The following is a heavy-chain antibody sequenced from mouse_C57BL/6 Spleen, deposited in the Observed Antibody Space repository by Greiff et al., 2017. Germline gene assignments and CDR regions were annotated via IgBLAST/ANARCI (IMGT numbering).Heavy chain of an antibody. CDR2: IDPSDSYT. CDR1: GYTSTSYW. D-gene: IGHD1-1*02. CDR3: ARRGVGDFDY. V-gene: IGHV1-59*01. J-gene: IGHJ2*01. Sequence: VQLQQPGAALVRLGTSVKLSCKAPGYTSTSYWLHWVKQRPGQGLEWIGVIDPSDSYTNYNQKFKGKATLTVDTSSSTAYMQLSSLTSEDSAVYYCARRGVGDFDYWGQGTTLTVSS.